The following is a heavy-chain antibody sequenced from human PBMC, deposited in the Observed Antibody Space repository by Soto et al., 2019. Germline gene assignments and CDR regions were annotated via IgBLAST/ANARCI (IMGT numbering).Heavy chain of an antibody. D-gene: IGHD3-16*01. CDR1: GFTFSSYA. V-gene: IGHV3-23*01. CDR3: ARRGGALGY. J-gene: IGHJ4*02. Sequence: EVQLMESGGGLVQPGGSLRLSCAASGFTFSSYAMSWVRQAPGKGLEWVSVITGSGSTTYYADSVKGRFTITRDNSKNTLDLQMNSLRAEDTAVDYCARRGGALGYWGQGTLVTVSS. CDR2: ITGSGSTT.